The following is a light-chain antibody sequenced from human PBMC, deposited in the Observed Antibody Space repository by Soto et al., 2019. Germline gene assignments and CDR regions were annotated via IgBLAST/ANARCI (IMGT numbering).Light chain of an antibody. CDR1: QGIGTY. V-gene: IGKV1-9*01. J-gene: IGKJ1*01. CDR3: QQYSSYWT. Sequence: IQLTQSPSSLSASVGDRVTISCRASQGIGTYLAWYQQKPGKAPKLLIYAAFTLHSGVPARFSGSRSGTDFTLTISSLQPDDFATYYCQQYSSYWTFAQGTKVDIK. CDR2: AAF.